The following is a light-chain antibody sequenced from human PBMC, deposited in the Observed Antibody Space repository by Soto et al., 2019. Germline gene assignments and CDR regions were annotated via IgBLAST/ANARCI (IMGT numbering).Light chain of an antibody. Sequence: EIVMTQSPATLSVSPGGRATHSCRASQSISDTLAWYQQKPGQAPRLLIYGASKRATGFPARFSGSGSGTDFTLTISSLQSEDFAVYYCQQRNVWPPVTFGQGTRLEI. V-gene: IGKV3-15*01. CDR3: QQRNVWPPVT. CDR1: QSISDT. CDR2: GAS. J-gene: IGKJ5*01.